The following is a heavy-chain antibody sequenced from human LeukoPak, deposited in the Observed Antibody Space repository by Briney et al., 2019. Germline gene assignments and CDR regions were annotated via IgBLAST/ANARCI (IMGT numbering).Heavy chain of an antibody. D-gene: IGHD3-22*01. Sequence: GGSLRLSCAASGFTFSNYAMNWVRQAPGKGLEWVSYISSSSNTIYYADSVKGRFTISRDNAKNSLYLQMNSLRAEDTAVYYCARYYDSSGYPKYFQHWGQGTLVTVSS. J-gene: IGHJ1*01. V-gene: IGHV3-48*01. CDR1: GFTFSNYA. CDR2: ISSSSNTI. CDR3: ARYYDSSGYPKYFQH.